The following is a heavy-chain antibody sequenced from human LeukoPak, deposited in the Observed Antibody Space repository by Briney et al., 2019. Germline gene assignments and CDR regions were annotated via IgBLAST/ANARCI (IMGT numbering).Heavy chain of an antibody. Sequence: GGCLRLSCAASGFTFSSYGMHWVRPAPGKGLEWVALISYDGSNKYYADSVKGRFTISRDNSKNTLYLQMNTLRAEDTALYYCAKPSSGSSYDAFDIWGQGTMVTVSS. CDR1: GFTFSSYG. CDR2: ISYDGSNK. V-gene: IGHV3-30*18. J-gene: IGHJ3*02. CDR3: AKPSSGSSYDAFDI. D-gene: IGHD1-26*01.